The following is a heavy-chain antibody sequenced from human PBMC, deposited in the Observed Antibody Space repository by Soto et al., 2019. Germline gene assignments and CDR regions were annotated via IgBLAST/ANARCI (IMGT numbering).Heavy chain of an antibody. CDR3: ARVGQRYYYDSSGYLYYFDY. CDR1: GGTFSSYA. D-gene: IGHD3-22*01. V-gene: IGHV1-69*01. J-gene: IGHJ4*02. CDR2: IIPIFGTA. Sequence: QVQLVQSGAEVKKPGSSVMVSCKASGGTFSSYAISWVRQAPGQGLEWMGGIIPIFGTANYAQKFQGRVTITADESTSTAYMELSSLRSEDTAVYYCARVGQRYYYDSSGYLYYFDYWGQGTLVTVSS.